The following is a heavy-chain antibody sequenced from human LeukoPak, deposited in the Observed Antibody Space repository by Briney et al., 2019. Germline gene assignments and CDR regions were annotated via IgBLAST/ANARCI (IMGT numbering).Heavy chain of an antibody. CDR2: LYYGETT. J-gene: IGHJ4*02. CDR3: ARGGYGDSPFDH. D-gene: IGHD4-17*01. V-gene: IGHV4-59*01. CDR1: GGPISSYF. Sequence: SETLSLTCTVSGGPISSYFCSWIRQPPGKGLEWIGYLYYGETTNYNPSLKSRVTISVDTSKNQFSLKLSSVTAADTAVYYCARGGYGDSPFDHWGQGTLVTVSS.